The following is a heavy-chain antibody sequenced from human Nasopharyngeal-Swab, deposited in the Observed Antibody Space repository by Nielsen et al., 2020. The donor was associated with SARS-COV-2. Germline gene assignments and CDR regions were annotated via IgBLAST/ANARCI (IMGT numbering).Heavy chain of an antibody. CDR2: IYTSGST. CDR1: GGSISSGSYY. V-gene: IGHV4-61*02. D-gene: IGHD3-10*01. J-gene: IGHJ5*02. Sequence: LRLSCTVSGGSISSGSYYWSWIRQPAGMGLEWIGRIYTSGSTNYNPSLKSRVTISVDMSKNQFSLKLSSVTAADTAVYYCARGITMVRGVIIRRPQNWFDPWGQGTLVTVSS. CDR3: ARGITMVRGVIIRRPQNWFDP.